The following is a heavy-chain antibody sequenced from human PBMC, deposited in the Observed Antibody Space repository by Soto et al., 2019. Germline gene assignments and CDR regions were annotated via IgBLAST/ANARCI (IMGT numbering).Heavy chain of an antibody. CDR3: AKGHCGGDCFPKYYFDY. CDR1: GFTFDDYA. V-gene: IGHV3-9*01. CDR2: ISWNSGSI. J-gene: IGHJ4*02. D-gene: IGHD2-21*01. Sequence: EVQLVESGGGLVQPGRSLRLSCAASGFTFDDYAMHWVRQAPGKGLEWVSGISWNSGSIGYADSVNGRFTISRDNAKNSLYLQMSSLRAEDTALYYCAKGHCGGDCFPKYYFDYWGQGTLVTVSS.